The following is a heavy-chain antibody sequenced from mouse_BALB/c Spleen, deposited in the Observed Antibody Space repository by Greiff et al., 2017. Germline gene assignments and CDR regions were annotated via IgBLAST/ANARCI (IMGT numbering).Heavy chain of an antibody. J-gene: IGHJ3*01. CDR2: ISYSGST. D-gene: IGHD2-10*02. Sequence: EVQLQESGPGLVKPSQSLSLTCTVTGYSITSDYAWNWLRQFPGNKLEWMGYISYSGSTSYNPSLKSRISITRDTSKNQFFLQLNSVTTEDTATYYCARWKYGNYWFAYWGQGTLVTVSA. V-gene: IGHV3-2*02. CDR3: ARWKYGNYWFAY. CDR1: GYSITSDYA.